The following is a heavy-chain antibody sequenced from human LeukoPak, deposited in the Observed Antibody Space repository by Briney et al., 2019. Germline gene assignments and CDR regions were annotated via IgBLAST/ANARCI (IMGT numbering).Heavy chain of an antibody. CDR3: ARWIHGAPLGY. Sequence: GGSLRLSCAASGFTVSNNYMSWVRQAPWKGLEWVSAIFVAGNTYYADSVKGRFTISRDNSKNTLYLQMNSLRVEDTAVYYCARWIHGAPLGYWGQGTLVTVSS. CDR2: IFVAGNT. V-gene: IGHV3-53*01. J-gene: IGHJ4*02. CDR1: GFTVSNNY. D-gene: IGHD5-12*01.